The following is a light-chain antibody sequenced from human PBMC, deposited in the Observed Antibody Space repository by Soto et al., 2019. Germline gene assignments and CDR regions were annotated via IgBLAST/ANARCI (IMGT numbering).Light chain of an antibody. CDR3: QQYGSSWWT. Sequence: EIVLTQSPGTLSLSPGEIATLSCRASQTVSNNYLAWYQQKPGQAPRLLIYGASSRATGIPDRFRGSGSGTDFTLTISRLEPEDFAVYFCQQYGSSWWTFGQGTKGEI. CDR2: GAS. CDR1: QTVSNNY. V-gene: IGKV3-20*01. J-gene: IGKJ1*01.